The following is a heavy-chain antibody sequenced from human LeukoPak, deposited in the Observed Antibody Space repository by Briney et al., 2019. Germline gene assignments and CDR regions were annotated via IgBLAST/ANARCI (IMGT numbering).Heavy chain of an antibody. D-gene: IGHD1-14*01. CDR3: SKPQSSRPGDFDY. CDR1: GFTFGSYS. Sequence: GGSLRPSCTASGFTFGSYSMNWVRQSPGRGLEWLSSISGNGTSIKFANSLKGRFSVSRDNAKSSVYLHLSSLRAEDSGIYYCSKPQSSRPGDFDYWGQGILVTVTS. CDR2: ISGNGTSI. J-gene: IGHJ4*02. V-gene: IGHV3-21*01.